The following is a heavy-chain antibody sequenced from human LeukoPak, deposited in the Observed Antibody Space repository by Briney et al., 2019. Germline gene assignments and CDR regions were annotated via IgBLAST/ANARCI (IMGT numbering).Heavy chain of an antibody. V-gene: IGHV3-23*01. J-gene: IGHJ4*02. Sequence: GGSLRLSCAASGLTFSSYGMSWVRQAPGKGLEWVSAISGSGGRIYYGASVKGRFTISRDNSKNTLNLQMNSLRAEDTAVYYCATSKYSGSYWGQGTLVTVSS. CDR2: ISGSGGRI. D-gene: IGHD1-26*01. CDR1: GLTFSSYG. CDR3: ATSKYSGSY.